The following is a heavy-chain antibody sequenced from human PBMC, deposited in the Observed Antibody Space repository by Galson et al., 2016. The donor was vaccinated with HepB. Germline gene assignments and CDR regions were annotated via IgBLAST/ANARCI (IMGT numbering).Heavy chain of an antibody. CDR3: ARDPPNDYSNYGVY. D-gene: IGHD4-11*01. J-gene: IGHJ4*02. CDR1: GFTVSSNY. V-gene: IGHV3-66*01. CDR2: IYSGGRT. Sequence: SLRLSCAASGFTVSSNYMSWVRQAPGKGLEWVSVIYSGGRTYYADSVKGRFTISRDNSKNTLYLQMNSLRAEDTAVYYCARDPPNDYSNYGVYWGQGTLVTVSS.